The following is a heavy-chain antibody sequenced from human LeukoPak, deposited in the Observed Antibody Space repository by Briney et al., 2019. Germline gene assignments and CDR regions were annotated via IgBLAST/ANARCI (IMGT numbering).Heavy chain of an antibody. D-gene: IGHD4-17*01. V-gene: IGHV3-7*01. Sequence: GGSLRLSCETSGFTFSNYWMSWVRQAPGKGLEWVANIRQDGNEKYHLDSVKGRFTISRDNAKNSVFLQMNSLRAEDTAVYYCARDTSTVTNREFDYWGQGTLVTVSS. CDR2: IRQDGNEK. CDR3: ARDTSTVTNREFDY. CDR1: GFTFSNYW. J-gene: IGHJ4*02.